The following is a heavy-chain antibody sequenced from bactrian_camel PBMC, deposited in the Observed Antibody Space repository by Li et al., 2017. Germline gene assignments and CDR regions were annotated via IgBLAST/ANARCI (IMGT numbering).Heavy chain of an antibody. CDR2: ITVAGERL. CDR3: ASRRNYY. V-gene: IGHV3S53*01. Sequence: HVQLVESGGGSVHAGGSLRLSCAASTLYYTTYCMGWSRQAPGGQREGVASITVAGERLKYADSVNGRFAISLDSAKNTVYLQMDGLKTEDTAMYYCASRRNYYWGQGTQVTVS. CDR1: TLYYTTYC. J-gene: IGHJ4*01.